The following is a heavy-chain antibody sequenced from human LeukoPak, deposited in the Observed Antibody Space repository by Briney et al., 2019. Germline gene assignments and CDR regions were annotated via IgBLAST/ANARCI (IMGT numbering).Heavy chain of an antibody. CDR1: GFTFSSCW. CDR3: ARSYNSAFDY. CDR2: IKQDGSEK. V-gene: IGHV3-7*01. D-gene: IGHD5-24*01. Sequence: GGSLRLSCAASGFTFSSCWLSWVRQAPGKGLEWVANIKQDGSEKYYVDSVKGRFTISRDNAKNTLYLQMNSLRPEDTAVYYCARSYNSAFDYWGQGTLVTVSS. J-gene: IGHJ4*02.